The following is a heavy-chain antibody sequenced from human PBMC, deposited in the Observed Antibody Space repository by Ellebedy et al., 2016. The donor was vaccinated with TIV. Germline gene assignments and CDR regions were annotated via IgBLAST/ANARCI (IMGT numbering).Heavy chain of an antibody. Sequence: PGGSLRLSCVASGFTFNNFAMNWVRQAPGKGLEWVSTVSGGGEATYYAESVKGRFTIARDNFENTFYLQLNSLRVEDTAAYYCSRGQAPAPIEYYYFYMDVWGKGTTVIVSS. J-gene: IGHJ6*03. V-gene: IGHV3-23*01. CDR2: VSGGGEAT. CDR3: SRGQAPAPIEYYYFYMDV. CDR1: GFTFNNFA. D-gene: IGHD2-2*01.